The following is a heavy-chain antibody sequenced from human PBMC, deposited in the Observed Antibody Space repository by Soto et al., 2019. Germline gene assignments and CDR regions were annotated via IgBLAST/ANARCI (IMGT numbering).Heavy chain of an antibody. J-gene: IGHJ6*04. Sequence: VQLVQSGAEVKKPGSSVKGSCKASGGTFSSYAISWVRQAPGQGREWMGGIIPIFGTANYAQKFQGRVTITADDSTSTAYMELRSLRSEDTAVYYFARVGGIVVVVATAYGMDVWGKVTTVTVSA. CDR2: IIPIFGTA. V-gene: IGHV1-69*01. CDR1: GGTFSSYA. CDR3: ARVGGIVVVVATAYGMDV. D-gene: IGHD2-15*01.